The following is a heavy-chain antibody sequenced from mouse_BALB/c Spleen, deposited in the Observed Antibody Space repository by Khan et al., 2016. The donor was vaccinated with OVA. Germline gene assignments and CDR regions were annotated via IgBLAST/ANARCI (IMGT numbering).Heavy chain of an antibody. CDR2: INPTSGYT. CDR3: EKDRIDY. V-gene: IGHV1-7*01. CDR1: GYTFTSYW. Sequence: QVQLKQSGAELAKPGASVKMSCKASGYTFTSYWMHWIKQRPGQGLEWIGYINPTSGYTDYNQKFNDKATLTADKSSSTAYMQLSSLTSDDSAVYYSEKDRIDYWGQGTALTVSS. J-gene: IGHJ2*01.